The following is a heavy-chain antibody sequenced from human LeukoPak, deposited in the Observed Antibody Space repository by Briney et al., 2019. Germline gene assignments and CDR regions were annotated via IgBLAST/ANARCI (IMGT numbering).Heavy chain of an antibody. J-gene: IGHJ6*03. Sequence: PSETLSLTCTVSGGSISSYYWSWIRQPAGKGLEWIGRIYTSGSTNYNPSLKSRVTMSVDTSKNQFSLKLSSVTAADTAVYYCARLRIAAAGTGYYYMDVWGKGTTVTVSS. CDR2: IYTSGST. CDR1: GGSISSYY. D-gene: IGHD6-13*01. CDR3: ARLRIAAAGTGYYYMDV. V-gene: IGHV4-4*07.